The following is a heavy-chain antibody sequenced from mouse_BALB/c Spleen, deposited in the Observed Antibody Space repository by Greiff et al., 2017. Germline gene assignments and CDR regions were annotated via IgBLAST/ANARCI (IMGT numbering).Heavy chain of an antibody. CDR2: ISSGGST. CDR3: ARDGYYPAWFAY. D-gene: IGHD2-3*01. J-gene: IGHJ3*01. CDR1: GFTFSSYA. Sequence: EVKLVESGGGLVKPGGSLKLSCAASGFTFSSYAMSWVRQTPEKRLEWVASISSGGSTYYPDSVKGRFTISRDNARNILYLQMSSLRSEDTAMYYCARDGYYPAWFAYWGQGTLVTVSA. V-gene: IGHV5-6-5*01.